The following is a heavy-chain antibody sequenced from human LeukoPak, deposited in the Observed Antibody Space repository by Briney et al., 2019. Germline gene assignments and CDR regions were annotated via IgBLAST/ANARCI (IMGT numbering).Heavy chain of an antibody. CDR1: GFTLSSYE. J-gene: IGHJ4*02. CDR2: ISSSGSTI. Sequence: QPGGSLRLSCAASGFTLSSYEMNWVRQAPGKGLEWVSYISSSGSTIYYADSVKGRFTISRDNAKNSLYLQMNSLRAEDTAVYYCARARYCSGGSCGYYFDYWGQGTLVTVSS. V-gene: IGHV3-48*03. D-gene: IGHD2-15*01. CDR3: ARARYCSGGSCGYYFDY.